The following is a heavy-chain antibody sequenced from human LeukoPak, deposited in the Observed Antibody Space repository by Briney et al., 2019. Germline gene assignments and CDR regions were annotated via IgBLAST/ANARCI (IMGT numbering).Heavy chain of an antibody. J-gene: IGHJ5*02. D-gene: IGHD6-19*01. V-gene: IGHV4-59*08. CDR1: GGSISSYY. CDR2: IYYSGST. CDR3: ARRSSSGWSDNWFDP. Sequence: SETLSLTCTVSGGSISSYYWSWIRQPPGKGLEWIGYIYYSGSTNYNPSLKSRVTISVDTSKNQFSLKLSSVTAADTAVYYCARRSSSGWSDNWFDPWGQGTLVTVSS.